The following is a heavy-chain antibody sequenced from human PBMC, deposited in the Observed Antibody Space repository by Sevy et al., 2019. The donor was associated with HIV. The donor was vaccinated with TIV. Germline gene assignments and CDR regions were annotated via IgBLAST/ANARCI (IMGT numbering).Heavy chain of an antibody. CDR3: ARRAVHGEGRSFDI. Sequence: SETLSLTCAVSGDSLTVGSYYWGWIRQPPGEGLEWIGNIFYTGIVAYNPSLQSRVTISVDTSKNQFSLELKAVTAAETAAYFCARRAVHGEGRSFDIWGPGTTVTVSS. CDR2: IFYTGIV. J-gene: IGHJ3*02. D-gene: IGHD1-1*01. V-gene: IGHV4-39*01. CDR1: GDSLTVGSYY.